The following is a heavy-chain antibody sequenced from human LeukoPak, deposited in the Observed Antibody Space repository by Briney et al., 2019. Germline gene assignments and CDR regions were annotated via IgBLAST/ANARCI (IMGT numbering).Heavy chain of an antibody. CDR2: IGSDGDST. Sequence: GGSLRLSCSASGFTFSSLGMHWVRQAPGKGLEHVSTIGSDGDSTYYADSVKDRFTISRDNSKNALYLQMSSLRPEDSAVYYCVSPVFINYWGQGTLVTVSS. V-gene: IGHV3-64D*06. CDR3: VSPVFINY. D-gene: IGHD1-14*01. CDR1: GFTFSSLG. J-gene: IGHJ4*01.